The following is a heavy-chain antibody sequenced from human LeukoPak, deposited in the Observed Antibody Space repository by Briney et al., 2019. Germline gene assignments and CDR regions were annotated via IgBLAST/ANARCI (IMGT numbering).Heavy chain of an antibody. CDR3: TTDSGLLLWFGESPPSWFDP. D-gene: IGHD3-10*01. Sequence: GGSLRLSCAASGFPFTNAWLSWVRQAPGKGLEWVGRIKSKSDGGTTDYAAPVRGRFTISRDDSKKMLFLQMDSLQTEDTAVYYCTTDSGLLLWFGESPPSWFDPWGQGTLVTVSS. J-gene: IGHJ5*02. CDR2: IKSKSDGGTT. CDR1: GFPFTNAW. V-gene: IGHV3-15*01.